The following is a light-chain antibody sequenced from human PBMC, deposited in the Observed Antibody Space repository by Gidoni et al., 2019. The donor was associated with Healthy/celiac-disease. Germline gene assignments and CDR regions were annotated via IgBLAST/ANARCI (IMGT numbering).Light chain of an antibody. CDR3: QAWDSSTVV. CDR1: KLGDKY. Sequence: SYELTQPPSVSVSPGQTASITCSGDKLGDKYACWYPQKPGQSPVLVIYQDSKRPSGIPEGFSGSNSGNTATLTISGTQAMDEADNYCQAWDSSTVVFGGGTKLTVL. V-gene: IGLV3-1*01. J-gene: IGLJ2*01. CDR2: QDS.